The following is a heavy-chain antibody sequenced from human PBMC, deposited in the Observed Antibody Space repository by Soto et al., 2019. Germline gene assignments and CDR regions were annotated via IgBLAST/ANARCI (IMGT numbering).Heavy chain of an antibody. D-gene: IGHD2-2*01. CDR3: ARYIPGVRYYGMDV. Sequence: EVQLLESGGGLVQPGGSLSRSCAASGFTFSSYAMKCVRQARGKGLEWVSLIGESGSPPYYADSVKGRFTISRDNSVTTLFLEMYSLRAEDTAVYYCARYIPGVRYYGMDVWGQGTTVIVS. CDR1: GFTFSSYA. V-gene: IGHV3-23*01. J-gene: IGHJ6*02. CDR2: IGESGSPP.